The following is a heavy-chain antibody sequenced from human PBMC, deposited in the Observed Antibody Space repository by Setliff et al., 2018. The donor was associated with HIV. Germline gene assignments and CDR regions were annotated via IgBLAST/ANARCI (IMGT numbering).Heavy chain of an antibody. CDR3: ARDPEPTGFSGSFGY. CDR1: GFTFDDYA. J-gene: IGHJ4*02. V-gene: IGHV3-9*01. CDR2: ISWNSGSI. Sequence: GGSLRLSCAASGFTFDDYAMHWVRQAPGKGLEWVSGISWNSGSIGYADSVKGRFTISRDNAKNSLYLQMNSLRAEDTAVYYCARDPEPTGFSGSFGYWGQGTLVTVSS. D-gene: IGHD1-26*01.